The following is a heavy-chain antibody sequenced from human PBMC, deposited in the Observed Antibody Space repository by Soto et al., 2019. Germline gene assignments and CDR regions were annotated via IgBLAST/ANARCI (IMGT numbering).Heavy chain of an antibody. D-gene: IGHD4-17*01. Sequence: GGSLKISCKGSGYSFNTYWIGWVRQMPGKGLEWMGIIYPGDSNTRYSPSFQGQVTISADRSISTAYVQWSSLKASDTAMYYCEGLTVNTPSPYYYYAMDVWGQGTTVTVSS. J-gene: IGHJ6*02. V-gene: IGHV5-51*01. CDR2: IYPGDSNT. CDR3: EGLTVNTPSPYYYYAMDV. CDR1: GYSFNTYW.